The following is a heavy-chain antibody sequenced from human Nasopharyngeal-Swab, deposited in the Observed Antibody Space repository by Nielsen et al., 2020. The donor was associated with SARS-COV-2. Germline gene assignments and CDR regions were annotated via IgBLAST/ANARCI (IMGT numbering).Heavy chain of an antibody. CDR1: GGSIIKPGYS. Sequence: SVTLSLTCAVSGGSIIKPGYSWNWIRQPPGQALEWLGYIYHSGSAYYNPSLKSRLSISVDTSKNQFSLELSSVTAADTAVYFCARKRDYSGYDFLGQGALVTVTS. CDR2: IYHSGSA. D-gene: IGHD4-11*01. J-gene: IGHJ4*02. CDR3: ARKRDYSGYDF. V-gene: IGHV4-30-2*01.